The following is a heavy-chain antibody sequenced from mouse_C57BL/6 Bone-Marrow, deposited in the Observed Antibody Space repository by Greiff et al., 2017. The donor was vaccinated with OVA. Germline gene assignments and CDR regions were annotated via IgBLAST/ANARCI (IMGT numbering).Heavy chain of an antibody. CDR2: ISSGGSYT. D-gene: IGHD2-3*01. V-gene: IGHV5-6*01. Sequence: EVKLVESGGDLVKPGGSLKLSCAASGFTFSSYGMSWVRQTPDKRLEWVATISSGGSYTYYPDSVKGRFTISRDNAKNTLYLQMSSLKSEDTAMYYCARHIGWLLPPFAYWGQGTLVTVSA. J-gene: IGHJ3*01. CDR3: ARHIGWLLPPFAY. CDR1: GFTFSSYG.